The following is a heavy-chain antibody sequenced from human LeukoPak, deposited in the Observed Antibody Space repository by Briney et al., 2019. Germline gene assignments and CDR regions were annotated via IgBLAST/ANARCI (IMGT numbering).Heavy chain of an antibody. D-gene: IGHD1-26*01. CDR1: GGTFSSYA. CDR3: ARPTNSEGAFDY. J-gene: IGHJ4*02. V-gene: IGHV1-69*05. CDR2: IIPIFGTA. Sequence: SVKVSCKASGGTFSSYAISWVRQAPGQGLEWMGRIIPIFGTANYAQRFQGRVTITTDESTSTAYMELSSLRSEDTAVYYCARPTNSEGAFDYWGQGTLVTVSS.